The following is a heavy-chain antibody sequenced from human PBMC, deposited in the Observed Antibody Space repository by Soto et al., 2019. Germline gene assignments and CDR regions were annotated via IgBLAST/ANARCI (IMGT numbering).Heavy chain of an antibody. J-gene: IGHJ6*02. CDR1: GFTFSSYG. V-gene: IGHV3-33*01. D-gene: IGHD1-7*01. CDR2: IWYDGSNK. CDR3: ARAGYNWNYEEISYYYYGMDV. Sequence: GGSLRLSCAASGFTFSSYGMHWVRQAPGKGLEWVAVIWYDGSNKYYADSVKGRFTISRDNSKNTLYLQMNSLRAEDTAVYYCARAGYNWNYEEISYYYYGMDVWGQGTTVTVSS.